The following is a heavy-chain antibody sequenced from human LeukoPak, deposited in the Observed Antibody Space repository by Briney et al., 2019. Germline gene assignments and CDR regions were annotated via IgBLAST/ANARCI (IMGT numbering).Heavy chain of an antibody. CDR2: ISSSGSTI. CDR3: VAGGDY. D-gene: IGHD3-3*01. V-gene: IGHV3-48*03. Sequence: GGSLRLSCAAAGFTFRNYEMNWVRQAPGKGLEWIAHISSSGSTIYYADSVKGRFTISRDNAKNSLYLQMNSLRAEDTAVYYGVAGGDYWGQGALVIVSS. CDR1: GFTFRNYE. J-gene: IGHJ4*02.